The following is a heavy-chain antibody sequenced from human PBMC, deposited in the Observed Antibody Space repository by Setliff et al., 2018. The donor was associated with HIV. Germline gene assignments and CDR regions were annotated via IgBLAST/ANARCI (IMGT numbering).Heavy chain of an antibody. CDR1: GGSVSSGAYF. D-gene: IGHD2-21*01. J-gene: IGHJ5*01. CDR2: MSKRGTY. Sequence: SETLSLTCTVSGGSVSSGAYFWSWIRQHPGKGLEWMGYMSKRGTYVINPSLESRMTMSVDTSKNQLYLRLKSVTAADTAVYFCARDAVEASIPGGWFDSWGPGTLVTVSS. CDR3: ARDAVEASIPGGWFDS. V-gene: IGHV4-31*03.